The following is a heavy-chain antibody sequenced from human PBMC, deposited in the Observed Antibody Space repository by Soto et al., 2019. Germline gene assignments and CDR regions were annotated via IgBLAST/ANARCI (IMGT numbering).Heavy chain of an antibody. CDR2: INHSGST. CDR3: ARGRIPVIRYSGYGLTSANLDY. J-gene: IGHJ4*02. Sequence: LETLPLTCTVSGGSSSSYYWSWIRQPTGKGLEWIGEINHSGSTNYNPSLKSRVTISVDTSKNQFSLKLSSVTAADTAVYYCARGRIPVIRYSGYGLTSANLDYWGQGTLVTVSS. D-gene: IGHD5-12*01. V-gene: IGHV4-34*01. CDR1: GGSSSSYY.